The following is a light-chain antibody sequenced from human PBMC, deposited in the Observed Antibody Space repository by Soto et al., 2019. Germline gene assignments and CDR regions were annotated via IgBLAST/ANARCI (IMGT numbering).Light chain of an antibody. CDR1: QSLVHTDGNTY. J-gene: IGKJ2*01. CDR2: RVS. Sequence: DVVMTQSPLSLPVTLGQPASISCRSSQSLVHTDGNTYLNWFQQRPGQSPRRLIYRVSTRDSGVPDRFSGSGSGTDFTLKISRLEAEDVGVYYCKQGTPGPHPFGQGTKLQIK. V-gene: IGKV2-30*02. CDR3: KQGTPGPHP.